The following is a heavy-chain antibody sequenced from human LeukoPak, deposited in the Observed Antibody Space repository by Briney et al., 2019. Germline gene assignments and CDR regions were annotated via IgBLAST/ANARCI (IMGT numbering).Heavy chain of an antibody. CDR3: TRRLDD. CDR1: GFSFNSDW. Sequence: GSLRLSCAASGFSFNSDWMDWVRQAPGKGREWVANIKHDESEKNYLDSVKGRFTISRDNAQNSLYLQMNGLRVEGTAVYYCTRRLDDWGQGTLVTVSS. CDR2: IKHDESEK. J-gene: IGHJ4*02. D-gene: IGHD3-16*01. V-gene: IGHV3-7*01.